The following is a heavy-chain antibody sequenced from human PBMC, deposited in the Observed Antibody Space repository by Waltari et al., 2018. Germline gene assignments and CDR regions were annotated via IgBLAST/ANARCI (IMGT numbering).Heavy chain of an antibody. CDR1: GYTFTSYD. CDR3: ARGRYYDFWSGYYTRGGWFDP. Sequence: QLQLVQSGAAMKKPGASVKVSCKASGYTFTSYDINWVRQATGQGLEWMGWINHNSGNTGYAQKFQGRVTMTRNTSISTAYMELSSLRSEDTAVYYCARGRYYDFWSGYYTRGGWFDPWGQGTLVTVSS. J-gene: IGHJ5*02. V-gene: IGHV1-8*01. D-gene: IGHD3-3*01. CDR2: INHNSGNT.